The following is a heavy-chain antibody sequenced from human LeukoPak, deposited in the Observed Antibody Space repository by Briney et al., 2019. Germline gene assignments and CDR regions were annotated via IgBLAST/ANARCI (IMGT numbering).Heavy chain of an antibody. D-gene: IGHD2-15*01. CDR2: IYPGDSDT. V-gene: IGHV5-51*01. CDR1: GXSFTTYC. CDR3: ARRQGCSSSSCPPDS. Sequence: GESLKISFRGSGXSFTTYCIGWVRQMPGKGLEWMWIIYPGDSDTRYSPSFQGQVTMSADKSINTAYLQWSSLKASDTAMYYCARRQGCSSSSCPPDSWGQGTLVTVSS. J-gene: IGHJ4*02.